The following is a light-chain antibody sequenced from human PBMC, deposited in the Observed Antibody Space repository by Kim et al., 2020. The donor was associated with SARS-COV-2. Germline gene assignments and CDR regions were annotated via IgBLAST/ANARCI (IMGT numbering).Light chain of an antibody. V-gene: IGLV3-1*01. CDR1: KLGDKY. Sequence: VSVSPGQTASITCSGDKLGDKYACWYQQKPGQSPVLVIYQDSKRPSGIPERFSGSNSGNTATLTISGTQAMDEADYYCQAWDSTWVFRGVTQLTVL. CDR2: QDS. J-gene: IGLJ3*02. CDR3: QAWDSTWV.